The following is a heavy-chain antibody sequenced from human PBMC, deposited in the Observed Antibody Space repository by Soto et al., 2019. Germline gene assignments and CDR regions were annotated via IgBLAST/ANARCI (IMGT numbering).Heavy chain of an antibody. CDR1: GYAFTTYG. J-gene: IGHJ4*02. D-gene: IGHD1-1*01. CDR2: ISAHNGNT. CDR3: ARGRYGDY. Sequence: QVHLVQSGAEVKKPGASVKVSCQASGYAFTTYGITWVRQAPGQGLEWMGWISAHNGNTNYAHKLQGSVTVTRDTSTSTAYMELRSLRSDDTAVYYCARGRYGDYWGQGALVTVSS. V-gene: IGHV1-18*01.